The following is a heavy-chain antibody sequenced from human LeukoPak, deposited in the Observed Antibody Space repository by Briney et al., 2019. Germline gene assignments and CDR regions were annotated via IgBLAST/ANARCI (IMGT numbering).Heavy chain of an antibody. V-gene: IGHV3-23*01. D-gene: IGHD3-22*01. CDR1: GFTFSNYA. Sequence: GGSLRLSCAVSGFTFSNYAVSWVRQAPGKGLEWVSGISGSGGRTYYADSVKGRFTISRDNSKNTLFLQMNSLRAEDTAVYYCAKDITIIVAEVGFDFWGQGKMVTVSS. CDR2: ISGSGGRT. CDR3: AKDITIIVAEVGFDF. J-gene: IGHJ3*01.